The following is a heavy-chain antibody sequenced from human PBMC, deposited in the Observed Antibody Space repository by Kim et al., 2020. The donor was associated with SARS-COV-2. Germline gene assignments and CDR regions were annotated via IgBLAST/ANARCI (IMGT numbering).Heavy chain of an antibody. J-gene: IGHJ6*02. CDR2: MNPNSGNT. CDR3: ARVIGPYYDFWSGYYGRYYYYYGMDV. CDR1: GYTFTSYD. V-gene: IGHV1-8*01. D-gene: IGHD3-3*01. Sequence: ASVKVSCKASGYTFTSYDINWVRQATGQGLEWMGWMNPNSGNTGYAQKFQGRVTMTRNTSISTAYMELSSLRSEDTAVYYCARVIGPYYDFWSGYYGRYYYYYGMDVWGQGTTVTVSS.